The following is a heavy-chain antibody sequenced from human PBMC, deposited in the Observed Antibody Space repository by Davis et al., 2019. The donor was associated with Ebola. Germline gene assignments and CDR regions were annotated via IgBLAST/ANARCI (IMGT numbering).Heavy chain of an antibody. CDR3: ARDPSITIFGVDLYYYYGMDV. CDR1: GFTFSSYG. Sequence: GGSLRLSCAASGFTFSSYGMHWVRQAPGKGLEWVPVIWNDGSNKYYADSVKGRFTISRDNSKNTLYLQMNSLRAEDTAVYYCARDPSITIFGVDLYYYYGMDVWGQGTTVTVSS. CDR2: IWNDGSNK. V-gene: IGHV3-33*01. J-gene: IGHJ6*02. D-gene: IGHD3-3*01.